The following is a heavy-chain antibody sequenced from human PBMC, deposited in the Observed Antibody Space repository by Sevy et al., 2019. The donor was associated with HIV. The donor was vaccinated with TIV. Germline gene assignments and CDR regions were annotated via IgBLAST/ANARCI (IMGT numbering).Heavy chain of an antibody. D-gene: IGHD5-12*01. V-gene: IGHV3-49*03. J-gene: IGHJ4*01. CDR1: GFTFGDYA. CDR3: TRALATADTPEYYFDY. Sequence: GGSLRLSCTSSGFTFGDYAMSWFRQAPGKGLEWVAFIRRNSHEPYGGTTEYAASVKGRFTISRDDSKSIAYLQMNSLKTEDTAVYYCTRALATADTPEYYFDYWGHGILVTVSS. CDR2: IRRNSHEPYGGTT.